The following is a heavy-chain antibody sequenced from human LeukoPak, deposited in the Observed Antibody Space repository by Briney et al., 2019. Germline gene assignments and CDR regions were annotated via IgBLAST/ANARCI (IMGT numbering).Heavy chain of an antibody. D-gene: IGHD5-24*01. CDR2: IYYSGST. Sequence: SETLSLTCTVSGGSISSYYWSWIRQPPGKGLEWIGYIYYSGSTNYNPSLKSRVTISVDTSKNQFSLKLSSVTAADTAVYYCARAPLRVEMATIRGSYFDYWGQGTVVTVSS. V-gene: IGHV4-59*01. J-gene: IGHJ4*02. CDR1: GGSISSYY. CDR3: ARAPLRVEMATIRGSYFDY.